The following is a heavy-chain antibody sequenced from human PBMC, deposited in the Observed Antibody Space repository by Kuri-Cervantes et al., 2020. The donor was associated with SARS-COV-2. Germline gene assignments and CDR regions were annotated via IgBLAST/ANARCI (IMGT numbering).Heavy chain of an antibody. V-gene: IGHV3-30*18. CDR2: ISYDGSNK. J-gene: IGHJ3*02. D-gene: IGHD6-19*01. CDR3: AKFRGSGWTDAFDI. Sequence: LSLTCAASGFTFSTYYMSWVRQAPGKGLEWVAVISYDGSNKYYADSVKGRFTISRDNSKNTLYLQMNSLRAEDTAVYYCAKFRGSGWTDAFDIWGQGTMVTVSS. CDR1: GFTFSTYY.